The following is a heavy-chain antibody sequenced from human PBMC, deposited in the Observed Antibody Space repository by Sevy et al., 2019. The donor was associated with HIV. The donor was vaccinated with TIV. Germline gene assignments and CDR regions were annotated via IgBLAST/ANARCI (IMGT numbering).Heavy chain of an antibody. CDR1: GGTFSSYA. CDR2: IIPIFGTA. V-gene: IGHV1-69*13. Sequence: ASVKVSCKASGGTFSSYAISWVRQAPGQGLEWMGGIIPIFGTANYAQKFQGRVTITADESTSTAYMELSSLRSEDTAVYYCARDVRQQRDRWGGVGAYYYYYGMDVWGQGTTVTVSS. CDR3: ARDVRQQRDRWGGVGAYYYYYGMDV. D-gene: IGHD6-13*01. J-gene: IGHJ6*02.